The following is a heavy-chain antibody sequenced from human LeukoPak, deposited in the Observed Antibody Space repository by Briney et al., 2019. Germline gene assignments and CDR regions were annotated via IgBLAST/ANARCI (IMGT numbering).Heavy chain of an antibody. J-gene: IGHJ4*02. V-gene: IGHV4-39*07. CDR1: GGSISSSSYY. D-gene: IGHD3-9*01. CDR3: ARGPEPYNEILTGYIPTSIYFDY. Sequence: PSETLSLTCTVSGGSISSSSYYWGWIRQPPGKGLEWIGSIYYSGSTYYNPSLKSRVTISVDTSKNQFSLKLSSVTAADTAVYYCARGPEPYNEILTGYIPTSIYFDYWGQGTLVTVSS. CDR2: IYYSGST.